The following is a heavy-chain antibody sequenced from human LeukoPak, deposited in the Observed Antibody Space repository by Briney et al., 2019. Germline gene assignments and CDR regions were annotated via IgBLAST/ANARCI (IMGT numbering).Heavy chain of an antibody. D-gene: IGHD3-10*01. V-gene: IGHV4-61*02. CDR3: ARGLLGFGEPFDY. CDR1: GGSISSGSYY. CDR2: IYTSGST. J-gene: IGHJ4*02. Sequence: SETLSLTCTVSGGSISSGSYYWSWIRQPAGKGLEWIGRIYTSGSTNYNPSLKSRVTISVDTSKNQFSLKLSSVTAADTAVYYCARGLLGFGEPFDYWGQGTLVTVSS.